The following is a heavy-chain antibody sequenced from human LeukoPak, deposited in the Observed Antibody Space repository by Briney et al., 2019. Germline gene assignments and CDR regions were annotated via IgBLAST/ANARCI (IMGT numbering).Heavy chain of an antibody. J-gene: IGHJ4*02. V-gene: IGHV3-21*01. CDR3: ARGGAMGSMSYFDY. D-gene: IGHD5-18*01. CDR2: ISSSSSYI. Sequence: GGSLRLSCVASGFAFSNYAASWFRQAPGKGLEWVSSISSSSSYIYYADSVKGRFTISRDNAKNSLYLQMNSLRAEDTAVYYCARGGAMGSMSYFDYWGQGTLVTVSS. CDR1: GFAFSNYA.